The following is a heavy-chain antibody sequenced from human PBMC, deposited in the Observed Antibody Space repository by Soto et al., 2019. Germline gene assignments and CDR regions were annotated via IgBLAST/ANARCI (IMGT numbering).Heavy chain of an antibody. J-gene: IGHJ4*02. Sequence: ASVKVSCKASGYTFTGYYLHWVRQAPGQGLEWMGGFDPEDGETIYAQKFQGRVTMTEDTSTDTAYMELSSLRSEDTAVYYCATAPRYYYDSSGYSLIDYWGQGTLVTVSS. D-gene: IGHD3-22*01. CDR1: GYTFTGYY. CDR3: ATAPRYYYDSSGYSLIDY. V-gene: IGHV1-24*01. CDR2: FDPEDGET.